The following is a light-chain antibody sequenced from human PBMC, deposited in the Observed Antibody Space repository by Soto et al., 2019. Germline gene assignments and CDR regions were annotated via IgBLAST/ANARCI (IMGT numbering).Light chain of an antibody. J-gene: IGKJ1*01. CDR2: GAS. Sequence: EIVMTQSPATLSVSPGERSTLSCRSSQSVSSNLAWYQQKPGQAPRLLIYGASSRATGTPDRFSGSGSGTDFTLTISSLDPEDFAVYYCQQYGSSPTTFGQGTKVDIK. V-gene: IGKV3-20*01. CDR3: QQYGSSPTT. CDR1: QSVSSN.